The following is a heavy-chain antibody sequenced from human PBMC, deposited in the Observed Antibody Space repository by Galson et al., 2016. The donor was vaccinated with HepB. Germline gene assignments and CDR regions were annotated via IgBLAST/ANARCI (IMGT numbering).Heavy chain of an antibody. CDR2: ISYESSQE. CDR3: ARDVRRDGYFDYFDY. D-gene: IGHD5-24*01. J-gene: IGHJ4*02. Sequence: SLRLSCAGSGFSFSSYAFHWVRQAPGKGLEWVAVISYESSQEHYADSVKGRFTISRDNSMVFLQMNSLRDEDTAVYYCARDVRRDGYFDYFDYWGQGTLVTVSS. V-gene: IGHV3-30-3*01. CDR1: GFSFSSYA.